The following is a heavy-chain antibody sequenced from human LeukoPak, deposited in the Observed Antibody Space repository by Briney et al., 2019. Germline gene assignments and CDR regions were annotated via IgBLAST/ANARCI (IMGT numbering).Heavy chain of an antibody. CDR2: VSSSGVST. D-gene: IGHD6-13*01. J-gene: IGHJ4*02. Sequence: GGSLRLSCAASGFTFSSYDMTWIRQAPGKGLEWVSTVSSSGVSTYYADSVKGLFTISRDNSKNTLYLQMSSLRADDTALYYCAKGRASSWYLSFDYWGQGTLVTVSS. CDR3: AKGRASSWYLSFDY. CDR1: GFTFSSYD. V-gene: IGHV3-23*01.